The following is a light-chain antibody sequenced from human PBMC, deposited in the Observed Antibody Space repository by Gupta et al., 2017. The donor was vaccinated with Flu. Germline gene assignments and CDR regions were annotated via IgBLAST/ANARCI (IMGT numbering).Light chain of an antibody. CDR2: KAS. CDR3: QNYNYH. Sequence: DFQMTQSPSTLSASVGDRVTITCRASQNIDDWLAWYQPKPGKAPQLLIYKASKLEGAVPSRFGGSGFGTEFTLTISSLQPDDSAIYYCQNYNYHFGGGTKVEIK. V-gene: IGKV1-5*03. CDR1: QNIDDW. J-gene: IGKJ4*01.